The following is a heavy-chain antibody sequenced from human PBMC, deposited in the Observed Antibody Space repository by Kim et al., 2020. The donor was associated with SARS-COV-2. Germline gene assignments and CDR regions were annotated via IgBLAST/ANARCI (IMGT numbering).Heavy chain of an antibody. CDR2: IYYSGST. J-gene: IGHJ4*02. V-gene: IGHV4-39*01. D-gene: IGHD5-12*01. CDR3: ARHRPEWLQTIPDYFDY. Sequence: SETLSLTCTVSGGSISSSSYYWGWIRQPPGKGLEWIGSIYYSGSTYYNPSLKSRVTISVDTSKNQFSLKLSSVTAADTAVYYCARHRPEWLQTIPDYFDYWGQGTLVTVSS. CDR1: GGSISSSSYY.